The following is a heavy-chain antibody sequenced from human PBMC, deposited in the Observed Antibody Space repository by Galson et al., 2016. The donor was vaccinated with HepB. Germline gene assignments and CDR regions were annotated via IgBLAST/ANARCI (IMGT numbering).Heavy chain of an antibody. CDR3: ARVATYNWNDGYFYY. CDR2: INPSGGST. V-gene: IGHV1-46*01. J-gene: IGHJ4*02. D-gene: IGHD1-20*01. CDR1: GYTFTSYY. Sequence: SCKASGYTFTSYYMHWVRQAPGQGLEWMGIINPSGGSTSYAQKFQGRVTMTRDTSTSTVYMELSSLRSEDTAVYYCARVATYNWNDGYFYYWGQGTLVTVSS.